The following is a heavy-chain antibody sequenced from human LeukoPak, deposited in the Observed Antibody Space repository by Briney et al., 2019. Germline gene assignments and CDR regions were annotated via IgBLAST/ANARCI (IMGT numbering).Heavy chain of an antibody. V-gene: IGHV5-51*01. D-gene: IGHD1-1*01. Sequence: GESLKISCKGSGYSFTSYWIGWVRQMPGKGLEWMGIIYPGDSDTRYSPSFQGQVTISADKSISTAYLQWSSLKASDTAMYYCARPTYNWNEGSDYYYGMDVWGQGTTVTVSS. CDR3: ARPTYNWNEGSDYYYGMDV. J-gene: IGHJ6*02. CDR1: GYSFTSYW. CDR2: IYPGDSDT.